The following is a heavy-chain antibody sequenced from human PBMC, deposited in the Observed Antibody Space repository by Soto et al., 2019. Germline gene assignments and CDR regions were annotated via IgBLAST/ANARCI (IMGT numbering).Heavy chain of an antibody. D-gene: IGHD2-2*01. V-gene: IGHV3-49*04. CDR1: GFTFRDYA. Sequence: GGSLRLSCKGSGFTFRDYAISWVRQAPGKGLQWVGFMRAKAFGGTTEYATFVKGRFTISRDDSKSVAYLQMNSLVTEDTAVYYCTREGAYTSPPYYYFYAMDVWGQGTRVTVSS. CDR2: MRAKAFGGTT. J-gene: IGHJ6*01. CDR3: TREGAYTSPPYYYFYAMDV.